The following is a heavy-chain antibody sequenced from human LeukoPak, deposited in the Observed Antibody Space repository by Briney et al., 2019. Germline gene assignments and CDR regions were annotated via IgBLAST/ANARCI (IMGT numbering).Heavy chain of an antibody. D-gene: IGHD3-3*01. CDR2: ISSNGGST. CDR1: GFTFSSYA. V-gene: IGHV3-64*01. J-gene: IGHJ3*02. CDR3: ARPIFGVVSGAFDI. Sequence: GGSLRLSCAASGFTFSSYAMSWVRQAPGKGLEYVSAISSNGGSTYYANSVKGRFTISRDNSKNTLYLQMGSLRAEDMAVYYCARPIFGVVSGAFDIWGQGTMVTVSS.